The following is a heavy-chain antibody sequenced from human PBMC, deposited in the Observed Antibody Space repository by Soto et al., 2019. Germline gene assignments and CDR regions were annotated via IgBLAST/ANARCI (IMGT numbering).Heavy chain of an antibody. V-gene: IGHV5-10-1*01. CDR3: ARHAWYCSGGRCWYYYYYYGMDV. Sequence: PGESLKISCKGSGYSSTSYWISWVRQMPGKGLEWMGRIEPSDSYTNYSPSFQGHVTISADKSISTAYLQWSSLKASDTAMYYCARHAWYCSGGRCWYYYYYYGMDVWGQGRAVTGSS. D-gene: IGHD2-15*01. CDR1: GYSSTSYW. J-gene: IGHJ6*02. CDR2: IEPSDSYT.